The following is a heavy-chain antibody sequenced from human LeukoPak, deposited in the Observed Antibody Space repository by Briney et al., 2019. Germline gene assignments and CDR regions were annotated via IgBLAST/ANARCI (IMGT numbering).Heavy chain of an antibody. V-gene: IGHV3-30*18. CDR3: AKPKAAYYYDSSGYYLDY. Sequence: GGSLRLSCAASGFTFSSYGMHWVRQAPGKGLKWVAVISYDGSNKYYADSVKGRFTISRDNSKNTLYLQMNSLRAEDTAVYYCAKPKAAYYYDSSGYYLDYWGQGTLVTVSS. CDR1: GFTFSSYG. D-gene: IGHD3-22*01. J-gene: IGHJ4*02. CDR2: ISYDGSNK.